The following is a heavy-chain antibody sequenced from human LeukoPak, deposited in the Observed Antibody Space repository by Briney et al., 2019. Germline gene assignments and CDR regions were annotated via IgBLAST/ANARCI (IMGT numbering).Heavy chain of an antibody. D-gene: IGHD6-13*01. CDR2: IIPILGTE. J-gene: IGHJ4*02. CDR1: GGTFSSYA. CDR3: ATGAQRGYSSTWPLLVDY. V-gene: IGHV1-69*04. Sequence: SVKVSCKASGGTFSSYAISWVRQAPGQGLEWMGRIIPILGTETYAQKFQGRVTITADKSTCTVYMELSSLRSEDTAVYYCATGAQRGYSSTWPLLVDYWGQGTLVTVSS.